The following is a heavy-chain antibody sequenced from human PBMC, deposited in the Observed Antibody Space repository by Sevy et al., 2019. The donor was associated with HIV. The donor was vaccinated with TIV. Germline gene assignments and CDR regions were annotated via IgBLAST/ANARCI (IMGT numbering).Heavy chain of an antibody. J-gene: IGHJ4*02. CDR3: ARTSKRNPHFDY. Sequence: ASVKVSCKASGYTFTGYYMHWVRQAPGQGLEWMGWINPNSGGTNYAQKFQGRVTMTRDTSISTAYMGLSRLRSDDTAVYYCARTSKRNPHFDYWGQGTLVTVSS. CDR1: GYTFTGYY. D-gene: IGHD1-1*01. CDR2: INPNSGGT. V-gene: IGHV1-2*02.